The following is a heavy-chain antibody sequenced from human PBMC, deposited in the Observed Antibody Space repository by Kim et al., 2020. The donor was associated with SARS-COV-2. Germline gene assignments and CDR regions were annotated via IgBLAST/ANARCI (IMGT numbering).Heavy chain of an antibody. V-gene: IGHV3-30*18. CDR2: ISYDGDAK. Sequence: LSLTCAGSGFTVTDTFTSFAMHWVRQAPGKGLEWVAVISYDGDAKKYADSVKGRITISRDDSKTTVYLQMNSLTPEDTAVYYCAKERSYQLPPGYESYGMDVWGQGTTVIVSS. CDR1: GFTVTDTFTSFA. D-gene: IGHD2-2*01. J-gene: IGHJ6*02. CDR3: AKERSYQLPPGYESYGMDV.